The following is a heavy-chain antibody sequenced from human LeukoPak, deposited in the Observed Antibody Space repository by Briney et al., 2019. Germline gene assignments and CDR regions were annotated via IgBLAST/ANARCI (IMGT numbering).Heavy chain of an antibody. CDR3: ASGSGSYRTPYYYMDV. J-gene: IGHJ6*03. CDR1: GFTVSSNY. CDR2: IYSGGST. Sequence: PGGSLRLSCAASGFTVSSNYMSWVRQAPGKGLDWVSVIYSGGSTYSADSVKGRFTMSRDNSNNTLYLQMHSLRAEDTAVYYCASGSGSYRTPYYYMDVWGTGTTVTVSS. V-gene: IGHV3-53*01. D-gene: IGHD3-10*01.